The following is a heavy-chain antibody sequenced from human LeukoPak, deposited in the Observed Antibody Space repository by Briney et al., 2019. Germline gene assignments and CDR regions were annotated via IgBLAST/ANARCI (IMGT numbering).Heavy chain of an antibody. V-gene: IGHV3-7*01. Sequence: GGYLRRSCAASGFTFSSYWMSWVRQAPGKGLEWVANIKQDGSEKYYVDSVKGRFTISRDNAKNSLHLQMNSLRAEDTAVYYCASTYGDRYYFDYWGQGTLVTVSS. D-gene: IGHD4-17*01. CDR1: GFTFSSYW. CDR3: ASTYGDRYYFDY. J-gene: IGHJ4*02. CDR2: IKQDGSEK.